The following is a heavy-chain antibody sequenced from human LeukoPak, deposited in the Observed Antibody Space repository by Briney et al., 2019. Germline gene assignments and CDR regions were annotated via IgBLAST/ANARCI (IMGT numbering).Heavy chain of an antibody. J-gene: IGHJ4*02. CDR1: GDSVSSNSAA. Sequence: SQTLSLTCAISGDSVSSNSAAWNWIRQSPSRGLEWLGRTYYRSKWYNDYAVSVKSRITINPDTSKNQFSLQLNSVTPEDTALYYCTREADSSGYFSGWDWGQGTLVTVSS. V-gene: IGHV6-1*01. CDR2: TYYRSKWYN. D-gene: IGHD3-22*01. CDR3: TREADSSGYFSGWD.